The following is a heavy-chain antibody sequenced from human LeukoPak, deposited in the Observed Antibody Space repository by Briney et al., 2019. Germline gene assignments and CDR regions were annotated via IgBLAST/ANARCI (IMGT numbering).Heavy chain of an antibody. CDR3: AKTTYGYYYYGMDV. V-gene: IGHV4-59*01. Sequence: SETLSLTCTVSGGSISSYYWSWIRQPPGKELEWIGYIYYSGSTNYNPSLKSRVTISVDTSKNQFSLKLSSVTAADTAVYYCAKTTYGYYYYGMDVWGQGTTVTVSS. CDR1: GGSISSYY. J-gene: IGHJ6*02. D-gene: IGHD1/OR15-1a*01. CDR2: IYYSGST.